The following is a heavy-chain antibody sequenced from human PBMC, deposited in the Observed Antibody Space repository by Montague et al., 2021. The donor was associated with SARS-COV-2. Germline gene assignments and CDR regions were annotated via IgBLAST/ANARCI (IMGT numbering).Heavy chain of an antibody. Sequence: SETLSLTCTVYGGAISTSSFHWGWVSQSPGKGLEWIATIYFSGSAYYNPSLKSRVSISIDTSKNKFSLQLTSVTAADTADYYCARHAPFSDNYRRYPFNFDFWGQGTLVTVSS. CDR3: ARHAPFSDNYRRYPFNFDF. V-gene: IGHV4-39*01. J-gene: IGHJ4*02. D-gene: IGHD1-1*01. CDR2: IYFSGSA. CDR1: GGAISTSSFH.